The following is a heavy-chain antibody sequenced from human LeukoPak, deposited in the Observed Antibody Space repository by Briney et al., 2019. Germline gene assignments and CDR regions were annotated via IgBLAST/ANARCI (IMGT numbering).Heavy chain of an antibody. CDR3: ARHYLYGDSSWDS. Sequence: MPSETLSLTCTVSGGTINSHYWCWIRQPPGEGLEWIAYTHTNGRTKYNPSLKSRVTISLDTSKNQFSLNLYSVTAADTAVYFCARHYLYGDSSWDSWGPGTLVTVSS. V-gene: IGHV4-4*08. J-gene: IGHJ4*02. D-gene: IGHD4-17*01. CDR1: GGTINSHY. CDR2: THTNGRT.